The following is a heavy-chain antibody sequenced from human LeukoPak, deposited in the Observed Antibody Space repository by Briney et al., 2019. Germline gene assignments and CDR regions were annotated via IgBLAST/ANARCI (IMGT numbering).Heavy chain of an antibody. V-gene: IGHV1-69*13. CDR2: IIPVFGAT. J-gene: IGHJ3*02. Sequence: GASVKVSCKASGGTFSNFAVSWVRQAPGQGLEWVGGIIPVFGATTYAEDFQDRVTITADESTGTAYMELSSLRSEDTAVYYCATAPLYYYGSGNIDAFDIWGQGTMVTVSS. CDR3: ATAPLYYYGSGNIDAFDI. CDR1: GGTFSNFA. D-gene: IGHD3-10*01.